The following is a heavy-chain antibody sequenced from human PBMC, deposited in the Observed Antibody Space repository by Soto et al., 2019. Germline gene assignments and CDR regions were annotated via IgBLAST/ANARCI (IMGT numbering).Heavy chain of an antibody. CDR2: IWYDGSNK. CDR3: ARVPGYCSSTSCYEGAFDI. CDR1: GFTFSSYG. Sequence: GGSLRLSCAASGFTFSSYGMHWVRQAPDKGLEWVAVIWYDGSNKYYADSVKGRFTISRDNSKNTLYLQMNSLRAEDTAVYYCARVPGYCSSTSCYEGAFDIWGQGTMVTVSS. D-gene: IGHD2-2*01. V-gene: IGHV3-33*08. J-gene: IGHJ3*02.